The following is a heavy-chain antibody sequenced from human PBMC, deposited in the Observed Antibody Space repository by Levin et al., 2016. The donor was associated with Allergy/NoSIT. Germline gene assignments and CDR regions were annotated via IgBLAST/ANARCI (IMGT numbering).Heavy chain of an antibody. D-gene: IGHD3-3*01. CDR1: GYTFIGFS. Sequence: ASVKVSCKGTGYTFIGFSLHWVRQAPGQGLEWMGRINTKTEDTYYSQTFHGRVSMTRDESLSTAYLDLSRLTSDDTAVYYCVREGRFLEPGVWGQGTLVTVSS. CDR3: VREGRFLEPGV. CDR2: INTKTEDT. J-gene: IGHJ4*02. V-gene: IGHV1-2*06.